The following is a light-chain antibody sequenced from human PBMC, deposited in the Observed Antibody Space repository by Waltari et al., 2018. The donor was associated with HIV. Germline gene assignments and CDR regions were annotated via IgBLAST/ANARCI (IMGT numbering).Light chain of an antibody. CDR3: ASWDDRLNGWV. J-gene: IGLJ3*02. CDR1: HSNIGNNA. CDR2: YND. V-gene: IGLV1-36*01. Sequence: QSVLTQPPSLSEAPRQRVTISCSGSHSNIGNNAVNWYQQLSGKAPKLLIYYNDLLPSGVSDRFSGSRSGTSASLAISGLQSEDEAHYYCASWDDRLNGWVFGGGTQLTVL.